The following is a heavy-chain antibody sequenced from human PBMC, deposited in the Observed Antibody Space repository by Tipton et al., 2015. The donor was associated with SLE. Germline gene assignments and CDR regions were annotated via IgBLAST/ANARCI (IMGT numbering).Heavy chain of an antibody. CDR2: IYSSGST. J-gene: IGHJ4*02. Sequence: TLSLTCTVSGGSISSYYWSWIRQPPGRGLEWIGYIYSSGSTAYNPSLKSRVTISVDTSKNQFSLKLSSVTAADTAVYYCARGSYYFDYWGQGTLVTVSS. CDR3: ARGSYYFDY. CDR1: GGSISSYY. V-gene: IGHV4-59*01.